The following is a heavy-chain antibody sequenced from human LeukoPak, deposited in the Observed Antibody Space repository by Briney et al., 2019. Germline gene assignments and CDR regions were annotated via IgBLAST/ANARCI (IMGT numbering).Heavy chain of an antibody. V-gene: IGHV4-34*01. D-gene: IGHD2-15*01. CDR1: GGSFSGYY. Sequence: SETLSLTCAVYGGSFSGYYWSWIRQPPGKGLEWIGEINHSGSTNYNPSLKSRVTISVDTSKNQFSLKLSSVTAADTAVYYCARSVGRCSGGSCYSLYSYYGMDVWGKGTTVTVSS. CDR3: ARSVGRCSGGSCYSLYSYYGMDV. J-gene: IGHJ6*04. CDR2: INHSGST.